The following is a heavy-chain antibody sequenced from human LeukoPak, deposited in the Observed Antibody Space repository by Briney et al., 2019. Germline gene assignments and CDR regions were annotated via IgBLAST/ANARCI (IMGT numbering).Heavy chain of an antibody. J-gene: IGHJ4*02. Sequence: SETLSLTCTVSGGSISSGGYYWSWIRQPPGTGLEWIGYIYHSGSTYYNPSLKSRVTISVDRSKNQFSLKLSSVTAADTAVYYCARVPAAGPPVDYWGQGTLVTVSS. CDR1: GGSISSGGYY. CDR3: ARVPAAGPPVDY. CDR2: IYHSGST. V-gene: IGHV4-30-2*01. D-gene: IGHD6-13*01.